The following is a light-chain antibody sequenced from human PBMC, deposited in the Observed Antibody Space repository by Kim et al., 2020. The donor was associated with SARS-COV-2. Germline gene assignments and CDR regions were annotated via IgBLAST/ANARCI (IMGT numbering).Light chain of an antibody. CDR3: SSYAGSNNWV. J-gene: IGLJ3*02. V-gene: IGLV2-8*01. CDR2: EVS. Sequence: QSALTQPPSASGSPGQSVTISCTGTSSDIGDYKYVSWYQQHPGKAPKLMIYEVSKWPSGVPDRFSGSKSGNTASLTVSGLQAEDEADYYCSSYAGSNNWVFDGGTKLTVL. CDR1: SSDIGDYKY.